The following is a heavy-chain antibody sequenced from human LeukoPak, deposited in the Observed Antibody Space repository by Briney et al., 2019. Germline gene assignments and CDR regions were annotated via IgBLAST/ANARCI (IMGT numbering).Heavy chain of an antibody. D-gene: IGHD3-22*01. CDR2: MNPNSGNT. J-gene: IGHJ4*02. Sequence: ASVKVSCKASGYTFTSYDINWVRQAPGHGLEWMGWMNPNSGNTGYAQQFQGRVTMTTNTSLSTAYMELNSLTSADTAVYYCARDPKDFYDTSNYLYFDYWGRGTLVTVSS. CDR3: ARDPKDFYDTSNYLYFDY. CDR1: GYTFTSYD. V-gene: IGHV1-8*01.